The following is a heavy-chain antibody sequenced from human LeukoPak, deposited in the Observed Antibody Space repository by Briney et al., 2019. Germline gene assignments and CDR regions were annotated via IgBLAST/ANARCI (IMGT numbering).Heavy chain of an antibody. J-gene: IGHJ6*03. D-gene: IGHD4-17*01. V-gene: IGHV1-24*01. Sequence: ASVKVSCKVSGYTLTELSMHWVRQAPGKGLEWMGGFDPEDGETIYAQKFQGRVTMTEDTSTDTAYMELSSLRSDDTAVYYCARDSLGGDYGPYYYYYYMDVWGKGTTVTVSS. CDR3: ARDSLGGDYGPYYYYYYMDV. CDR2: FDPEDGET. CDR1: GYTLTELS.